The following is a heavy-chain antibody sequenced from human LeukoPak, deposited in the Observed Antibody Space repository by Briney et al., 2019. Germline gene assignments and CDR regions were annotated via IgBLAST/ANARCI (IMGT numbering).Heavy chain of an antibody. D-gene: IGHD4-11*01. V-gene: IGHV4-39*01. CDR2: IYYSGST. J-gene: IGHJ6*02. Sequence: PSETLSLTCTVSGGSISSSSYYWVWIRQPPGKGLEWIGSIYYSGSTYYNPSLKSRVTISVDTSKNQFSLKLSSVTAADTAVYYCAGIIDYSKSSYGMDVWGQGTTVTVSS. CDR3: AGIIDYSKSSYGMDV. CDR1: GGSISSSSYY.